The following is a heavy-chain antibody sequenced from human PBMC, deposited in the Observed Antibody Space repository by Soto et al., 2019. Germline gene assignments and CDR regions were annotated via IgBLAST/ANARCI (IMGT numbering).Heavy chain of an antibody. CDR3: ARDPLIGTTAYGLDV. V-gene: IGHV3-74*01. CDR2: INNDGSNT. J-gene: IGHJ6*02. Sequence: EVQLVESGGGLVQPGGSLRLSCAASGFTCSTYWMHWVRQPPGKGLVWVSRINNDGSNTAYADSVKGRFTISRDNAQSTLYLQMNRLRAEDTAEYYCARDPLIGTTAYGLDVWGQGTTVSVSS. CDR1: GFTCSTYW. D-gene: IGHD1-7*01.